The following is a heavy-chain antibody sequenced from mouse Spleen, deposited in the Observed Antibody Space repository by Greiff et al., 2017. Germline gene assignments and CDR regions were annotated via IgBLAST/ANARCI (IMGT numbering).Heavy chain of an antibody. Sequence: VQLQQSGPELVKPGASVKISCKASGYAFSSSWMNWVKQRPGKGLEWIGRIYPGDGDTNYNGKFKGKATLTADKSSSTAYMQLSSLTSEDSAVYFCARGYGDSSWFAYWGQGTLVTVSA. CDR2: IYPGDGDT. CDR1: GYAFSSSW. CDR3: ARGYGDSSWFAY. D-gene: IGHD2-13*01. V-gene: IGHV1-82*01. J-gene: IGHJ3*01.